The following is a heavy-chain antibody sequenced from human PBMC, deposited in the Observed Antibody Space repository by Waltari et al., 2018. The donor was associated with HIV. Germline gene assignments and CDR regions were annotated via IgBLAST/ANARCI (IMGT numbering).Heavy chain of an antibody. D-gene: IGHD2-15*01. CDR3: TSTGGGITDY. CDR1: GFPLTNAG. J-gene: IGHJ4*02. CDR2: IKSEDDGGTT. V-gene: IGHV3-15*01. Sequence: EVQLVESGGGLVKPGESLRPSCAASGFPLTNAGMSWVRQAPGKGLEWVGRIKSEDDGGTTDYAAPVKGRFTISRDDSKNALYLQMNSLKTEDTALYYCTSTGGGITDYWGQGTLVTVSS.